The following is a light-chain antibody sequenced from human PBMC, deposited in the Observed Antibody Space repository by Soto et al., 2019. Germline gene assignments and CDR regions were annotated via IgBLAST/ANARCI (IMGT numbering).Light chain of an antibody. V-gene: IGKV1-12*01. CDR3: QQANIFPFT. CDR1: QGIRSW. Sequence: DIQMTQSPSSVSASVGDRVTITCRVSQGIRSWLAWYQQKPGKAPKLLIYAASNLQSGVPSRFRGSGSGTDFTLTISSLQPEDFATYYCQQANIFPFTFGGGTKVQIK. J-gene: IGKJ4*01. CDR2: AAS.